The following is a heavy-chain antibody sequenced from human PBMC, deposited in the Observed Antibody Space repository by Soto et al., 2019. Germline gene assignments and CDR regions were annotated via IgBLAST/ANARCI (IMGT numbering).Heavy chain of an antibody. V-gene: IGHV3-23*01. Sequence: GRSLRLSCAASGFTFSSYAMSWVRQAPGKGLEWVSAISGSGGSTYYADSVKGRFTISRDNSKNTLYLQMNSLRAEDTAVYYCAKGYLYDFWSGYYTGTSWGQGTLVTVSS. CDR2: ISGSGGST. CDR1: GFTFSSYA. D-gene: IGHD3-3*01. J-gene: IGHJ4*02. CDR3: AKGYLYDFWSGYYTGTS.